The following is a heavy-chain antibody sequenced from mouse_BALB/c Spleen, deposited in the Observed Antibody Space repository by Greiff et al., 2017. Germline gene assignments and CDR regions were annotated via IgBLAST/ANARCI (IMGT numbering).Heavy chain of an antibody. V-gene: IGHV1-15*01. D-gene: IGHD2-4*01. CDR2: IDPETGGT. CDR1: GYTFNDYE. Sequence: VQLQQSGAELVRPGASVTLSCKASGYTFNDYEMHWVKQTPVHGLEWIGAIDPETGGTAYNQKFKGKATLTADKSSSIAYMELRSLTSEDSAVYYCTRWTMITNWYFDVWGAGTTVTVSS. CDR3: TRWTMITNWYFDV. J-gene: IGHJ1*01.